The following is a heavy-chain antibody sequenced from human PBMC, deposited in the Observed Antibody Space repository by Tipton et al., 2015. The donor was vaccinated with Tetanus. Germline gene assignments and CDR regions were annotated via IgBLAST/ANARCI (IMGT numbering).Heavy chain of an antibody. CDR3: ATRDWKNAFDI. V-gene: IGHV4-30-4*01. Sequence: LRLSCTVSGGSISSGDYYWSWIRQPPGKGLEWIGYIYYSGSTYYNPSLKSRVTISVDTSKNQFSLKLSSVTAADTAVYYCATRDWKNAFDIWGQGTMVTVPS. J-gene: IGHJ3*02. CDR1: GGSISSGDYY. CDR2: IYYSGST. D-gene: IGHD1-1*01.